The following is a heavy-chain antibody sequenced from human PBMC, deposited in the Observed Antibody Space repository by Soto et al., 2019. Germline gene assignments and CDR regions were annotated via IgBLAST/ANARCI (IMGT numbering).Heavy chain of an antibody. Sequence: HLGGSLRLSCAASGFTFSSYWMSWFRQAPGKGLEWVANIKQDGSEKYYVDSVKGRFTISRDNAKNSLNLQMNSLRAEDTAVYYCARVTDYYESSGYFDYWDQGTLVTVSS. D-gene: IGHD3-22*01. CDR1: GFTFSSYW. J-gene: IGHJ4*02. CDR2: IKQDGSEK. V-gene: IGHV3-7*01. CDR3: ARVTDYYESSGYFDY.